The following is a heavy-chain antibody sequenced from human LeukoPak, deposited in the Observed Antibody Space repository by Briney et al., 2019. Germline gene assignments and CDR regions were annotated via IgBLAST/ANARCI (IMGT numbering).Heavy chain of an antibody. J-gene: IGHJ4*02. D-gene: IGHD3-10*01. V-gene: IGHV3-64D*06. Sequence: GGSLRLSCSVSGFTFSSYVMHWVRQAPGKGLESVSGISNNGGDTYYADSVKGRFTISRDNSENTLYLQMSSLRPEDTAVYYCMNPNHYDSGRWGQGTLVIVSS. CDR2: ISNNGGDT. CDR3: MNPNHYDSGR. CDR1: GFTFSSYV.